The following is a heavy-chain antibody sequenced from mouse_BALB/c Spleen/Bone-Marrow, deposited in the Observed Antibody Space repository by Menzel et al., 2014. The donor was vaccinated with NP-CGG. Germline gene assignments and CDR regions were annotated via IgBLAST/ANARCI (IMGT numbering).Heavy chain of an antibody. V-gene: IGHV2-9*02. CDR2: IWAGGST. CDR3: ARGSYYEGAMDY. J-gene: IGHJ4*01. Sequence: VQVVESGPGLVAPSQSLSISCTVSGFSLTSYGVHWVRQPPGKVLEWLGVIWAGGSTNYNSALMSRLSISKDNSKSQVFLKMNSLQTDDTAMYYCARGSYYEGAMDYWGQGTSVTVSS. CDR1: GFSLTSYG. D-gene: IGHD1-1*01.